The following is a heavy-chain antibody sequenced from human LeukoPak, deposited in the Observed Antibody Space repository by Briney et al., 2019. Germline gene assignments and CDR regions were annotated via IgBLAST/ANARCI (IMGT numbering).Heavy chain of an antibody. CDR1: GFSFSSYG. V-gene: IGHV3-30*18. J-gene: IGHJ4*02. D-gene: IGHD4-23*01. CDR2: ISYDGSNK. Sequence: GGLLRLSCAASGFSFSSYGMHWVRQAPGKGLEWVAVISYDGSNKYYADSVKGRFTISRDNSKNTLYLQMNSLSAEDTAVYYCTKDQSLWVVNCYSDYWGQGNLVTVCS. CDR3: TKDQSLWVVNCYSDY.